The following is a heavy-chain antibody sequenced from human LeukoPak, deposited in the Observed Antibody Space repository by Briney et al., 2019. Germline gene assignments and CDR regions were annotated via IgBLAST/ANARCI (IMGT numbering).Heavy chain of an antibody. Sequence: SSETLSLTCTVSGGSISSGGYYWSWIRQHPGKGLEWIGYIYYSGSTYYNPSLKSRVTISVDTSKNQFSLKLCSVTAADTAVYYCARGAFYSSSLSLGVFGYGGQGTLVTVSS. CDR1: GGSISSGGYY. D-gene: IGHD6-13*01. CDR3: ARGAFYSSSLSLGVFGY. V-gene: IGHV4-31*03. CDR2: IYYSGST. J-gene: IGHJ4*02.